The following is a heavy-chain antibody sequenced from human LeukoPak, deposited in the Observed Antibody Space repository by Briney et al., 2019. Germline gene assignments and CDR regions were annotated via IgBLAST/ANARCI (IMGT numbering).Heavy chain of an antibody. CDR1: GGSLSSYF. J-gene: IGHJ4*02. V-gene: IGHV4-59*01. Sequence: PSETLSLTCTVSGGSLSSYFWSWIREPPGKGLEWIAYIYYSGSTNYNPSLKSQVTISVDTSKNQFSLKLSSVTAADTAVYYCARQPSSWFTSFDSWGQGTLVTVSS. D-gene: IGHD6-13*01. CDR3: ARQPSSWFTSFDS. CDR2: IYYSGST.